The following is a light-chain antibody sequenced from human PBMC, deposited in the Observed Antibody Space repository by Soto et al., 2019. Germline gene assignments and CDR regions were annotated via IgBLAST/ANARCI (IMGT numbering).Light chain of an antibody. J-gene: IGKJ1*01. V-gene: IGKV1-5*03. CDR3: QHYNSYSEA. CDR2: KAS. CDR1: QNINNY. Sequence: DLQMTQSPSSLSASVGDRVTITCQASQNINNYLNWYQQKPGRAPKLLIYKASTLKSGVPSRFSGSGSGTEFTLTISSLQPDDFATYYCQHYNSYSEAFGQGTKVELK.